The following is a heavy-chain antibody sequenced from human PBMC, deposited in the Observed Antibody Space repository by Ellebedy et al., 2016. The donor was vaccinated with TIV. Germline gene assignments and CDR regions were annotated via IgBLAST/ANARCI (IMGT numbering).Heavy chain of an antibody. V-gene: IGHV3-7*01. J-gene: IGHJ3*02. CDR3: ATDGSYGDYLSPTHAFEI. CDR2: INQDGSGK. Sequence: GESLKISCAASGFSFSSYWMSWVRQAPGKGLEWVSNINQDGSGKYYVDSVKGRFTISRDSAKNSLYLQMNSLRVDDAAMYYCATDGSYGDYLSPTHAFEIWGQGTMLIVSS. D-gene: IGHD1-26*01. CDR1: GFSFSSYW.